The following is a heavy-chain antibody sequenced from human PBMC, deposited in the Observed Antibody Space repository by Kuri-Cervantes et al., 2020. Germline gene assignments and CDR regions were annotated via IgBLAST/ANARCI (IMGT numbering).Heavy chain of an antibody. CDR2: INPSGGST. D-gene: IGHD6-13*01. CDR3: ARDSGLAAAGTWVLNYYYYGMDV. Sequence: ASVKVSCKASGYTFTSYYMHWVRQAPGQGLEWMGIINPSGGSTGYAQKFQGRVTMTRDTSTSTVYMELSSLRSEDTAVYYCARDSGLAAAGTWVLNYYYYGMDVWGQGTTVTVSS. V-gene: IGHV1-46*01. J-gene: IGHJ6*02. CDR1: GYTFTSYY.